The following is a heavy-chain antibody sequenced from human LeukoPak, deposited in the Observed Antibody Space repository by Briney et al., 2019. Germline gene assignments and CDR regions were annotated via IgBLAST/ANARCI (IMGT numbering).Heavy chain of an antibody. CDR3: ARATPRQLPGI. V-gene: IGHV4-34*01. J-gene: IGHJ4*02. CDR1: GGSFSGYY. CDR2: INHSGST. D-gene: IGHD2-2*01. Sequence: PSETLSLTCAVYGGSFSGYYWSWIRQPPGKGLEWIGEINHSGSTNYNPSLKSRVTISVDTSKNQFSLKLSSVTAADTAVYYCARATPRQLPGIWGQGTLVTVSS.